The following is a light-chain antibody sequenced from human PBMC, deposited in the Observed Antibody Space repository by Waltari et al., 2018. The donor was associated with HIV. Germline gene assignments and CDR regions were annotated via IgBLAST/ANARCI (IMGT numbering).Light chain of an antibody. CDR1: SSNIGPDYP. V-gene: IGLV1-40*01. CDR3: HSYDSSLDGWV. CDR2: GYN. J-gene: IGLJ3*02. Sequence: QSVLTQPPSVSGAPGQRVTISCTGSSSNIGPDYPVTRYQQLPGTAPKLLIYGYNNRPSGVPDRFAGSKSGTSASLAISGLQAEDEADYYCHSYDSSLDGWVFGGGTKLTVL.